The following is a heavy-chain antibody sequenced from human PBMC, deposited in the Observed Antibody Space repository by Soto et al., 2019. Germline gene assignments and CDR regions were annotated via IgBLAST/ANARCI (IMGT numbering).Heavy chain of an antibody. V-gene: IGHV3-7*01. CDR3: AGGVGGVLVAGFDY. D-gene: IGHD6-19*01. Sequence: VGSLRLSCAASEFMCRMYLMSWVRQAPGKGLEWVANINQDGSEKYYADSVKGRFAISRDNTKNLLSLQMNSLRAEDTAIYYCAGGVGGVLVAGFDYWGQRALVTVSS. CDR1: EFMCRMYL. J-gene: IGHJ4*02. CDR2: INQDGSEK.